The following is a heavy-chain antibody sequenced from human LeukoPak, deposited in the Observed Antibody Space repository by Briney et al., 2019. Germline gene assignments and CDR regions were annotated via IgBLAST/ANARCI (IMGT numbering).Heavy chain of an antibody. J-gene: IGHJ5*02. V-gene: IGHV3-23*01. CDR3: AKDDLMDSVSTVRNWFDT. D-gene: IGHD5/OR15-5a*01. CDR1: GFTFANYA. Sequence: GGSLRLSCAASGFTFANYALTWVRQAPGKGLEWVSTVSGGDGVTYYAGSVKGRFTISRDNSKNTLYLQMNSLRAEDTALYYCAKDDLMDSVSTVRNWFDTWGQGTLVTVSS. CDR2: VSGGDGVT.